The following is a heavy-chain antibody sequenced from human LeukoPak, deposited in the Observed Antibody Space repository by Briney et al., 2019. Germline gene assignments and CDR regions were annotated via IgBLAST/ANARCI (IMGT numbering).Heavy chain of an antibody. V-gene: IGHV3-23*01. CDR3: AKDRHGTGTTLFDY. D-gene: IGHD1-7*01. J-gene: IGHJ4*02. CDR1: GFTFSSSA. Sequence: GGSLRLSCAASGFTFSSSAMSWVRQVPGKGLEWVSAISGSGGSTYYADSVKGRFTISRDNSKNTLYLQMNSLRAEDTAVYYCAKDRHGTGTTLFDYWGQGTLVTVSS. CDR2: ISGSGGST.